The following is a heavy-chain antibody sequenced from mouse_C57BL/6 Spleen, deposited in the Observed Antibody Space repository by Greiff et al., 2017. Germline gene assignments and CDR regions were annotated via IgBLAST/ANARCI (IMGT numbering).Heavy chain of an antibody. CDR1: GFNIKDYY. CDR3: ITSTVVAPEAY. Sequence: EVQLQQSGAELVRPGASVKLSCTASGFNIKDYYMHWVKQRPEQGLEWIGRIDPEDGDTEYAPKFQGKATMTADTSSNTAYMQLSSLTSEDTAVYYCITSTVVAPEAYWGQGTLVTVSA. CDR2: IDPEDGDT. J-gene: IGHJ3*01. D-gene: IGHD1-1*01. V-gene: IGHV14-1*01.